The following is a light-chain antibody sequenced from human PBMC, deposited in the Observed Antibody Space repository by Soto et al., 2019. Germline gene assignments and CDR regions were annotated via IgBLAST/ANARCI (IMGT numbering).Light chain of an antibody. J-gene: IGLJ2*01. CDR3: CSYAGSNTDVV. Sequence: QSALTQPASVSGSPGQSITISCTGTSSDVGTYNLVSWYQQHPGKAPKLMIYEDNKRPSGVSNRFSGSKSDNTASLTISGLQAEDEADYYCCSYAGSNTDVVFGGGTQLTVL. CDR2: EDN. CDR1: SSDVGTYNL. V-gene: IGLV2-23*01.